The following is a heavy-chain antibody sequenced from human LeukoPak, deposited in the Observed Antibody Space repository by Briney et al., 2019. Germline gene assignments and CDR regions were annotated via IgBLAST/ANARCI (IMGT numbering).Heavy chain of an antibody. D-gene: IGHD3-16*01. Sequence: PGRSLRLSCAASGFTFSSYGMHWVRQAPGKGLEWVAVISYDGTNKDYADSVKGRLTISRDNSKNTLYLQMNSLRPEDTAVYYCARNSVGGSFFDYRGQGILVTVSS. CDR1: GFTFSSYG. CDR3: ARNSVGGSFFDY. V-gene: IGHV3-30*19. CDR2: ISYDGTNK. J-gene: IGHJ4*02.